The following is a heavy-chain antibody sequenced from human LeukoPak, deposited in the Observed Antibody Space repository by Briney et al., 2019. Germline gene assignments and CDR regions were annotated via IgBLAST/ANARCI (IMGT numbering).Heavy chain of an antibody. CDR3: ARTPLTLVRGVTPAYYYYYYMDV. CDR1: GGSFSGYY. D-gene: IGHD3-10*01. Sequence: SETLSLTCAVYGGSFSGYYWSWIRQPPGKGLEWIGEINHSGSTNYNPSLKSRVTISVDTSKNQFSLRLSSVTAADTAVYYCARTPLTLVRGVTPAYYYYYYMDVWGKGTTVTISS. J-gene: IGHJ6*03. CDR2: INHSGST. V-gene: IGHV4-34*01.